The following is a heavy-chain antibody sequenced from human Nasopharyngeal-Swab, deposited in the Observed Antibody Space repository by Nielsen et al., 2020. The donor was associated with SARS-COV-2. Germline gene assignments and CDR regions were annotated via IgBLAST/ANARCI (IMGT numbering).Heavy chain of an antibody. CDR1: GGSISSYY. CDR2: IYYSGRT. D-gene: IGHD3-16*02. J-gene: IGHJ3*02. V-gene: IGHV4-59*13. CDR3: ARAYDYVWGSYRYKLDAFDI. Sequence: ESLKISCTVSGGSISSYYWSWIRQPPGKGLEWLGYIYYSGRTNYNPSLKSRVTISVDTSKNQFSLKLSSVTAADTAVYYCARAYDYVWGSYRYKLDAFDIWGQGTMVTVSS.